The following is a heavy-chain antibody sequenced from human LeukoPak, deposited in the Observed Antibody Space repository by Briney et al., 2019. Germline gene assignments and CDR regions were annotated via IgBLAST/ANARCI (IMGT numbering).Heavy chain of an antibody. D-gene: IGHD3-3*01. CDR1: GFTVSSNY. J-gene: IGHJ6*02. CDR3: ARRYDSYGMDV. Sequence: LRLSCAASGFTVSSNYMSWVRQHPGKGLEWIGYIYYSGSTYYNPSLKSRVTISVDTSKNQFSLKLSSVTAADTAVYYCARRYDSYGMDVWGQGTTVTVSS. V-gene: IGHV4-31*02. CDR2: IYYSGST.